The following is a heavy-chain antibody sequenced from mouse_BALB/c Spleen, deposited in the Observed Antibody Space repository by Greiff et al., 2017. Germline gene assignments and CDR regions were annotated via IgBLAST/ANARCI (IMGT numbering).Heavy chain of an antibody. CDR2: IDPANGNT. CDR1: GFNIKDSY. V-gene: IGHV14-3*02. Sequence: VQLKQSGAELVKPGASVKLSCTASGFNIKDSYMHWVKQRPEQGLEWIGRIDPANGNTKYDPKFQGKATITADTSSNTAYLQLSSLTSEDTAVYDCDRDDGYYCWFAYWGQGTLVTVSA. CDR3: DRDDGYYCWFAY. D-gene: IGHD2-3*01. J-gene: IGHJ3*01.